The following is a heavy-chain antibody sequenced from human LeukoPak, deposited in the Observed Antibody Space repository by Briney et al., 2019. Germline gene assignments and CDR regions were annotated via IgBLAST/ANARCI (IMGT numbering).Heavy chain of an antibody. D-gene: IGHD1-14*01. CDR3: ARGFTGGYYYYYYMDV. Sequence: GASVKVSCKASGYTFTSYDINWVRQATGQGLEWMGWMNPNSGNTGYAQKFQGRVTMTRNTSISTAYMELSSLRSEDTAVYYCARGFTGGYYYYYYMDVWGKGTTVTVSS. J-gene: IGHJ6*03. V-gene: IGHV1-8*01. CDR1: GYTFTSYD. CDR2: MNPNSGNT.